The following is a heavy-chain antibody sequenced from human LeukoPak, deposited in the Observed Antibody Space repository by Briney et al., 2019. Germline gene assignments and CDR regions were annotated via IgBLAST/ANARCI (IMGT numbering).Heavy chain of an antibody. Sequence: SETLSLTCTVSGGSISSSSYYWGWIRQPPGKGLEWIGSIYYSGSTYYNPSLKSRVTISVDTSKNQFSLKLSSVTAADTAVYYCARGSGYCTNGVCPERTVPRYYFDYWGQGTLVTVSS. CDR1: GGSISSSSYY. D-gene: IGHD2-8*01. CDR3: ARGSGYCTNGVCPERTVPRYYFDY. V-gene: IGHV4-39*01. J-gene: IGHJ4*02. CDR2: IYYSGST.